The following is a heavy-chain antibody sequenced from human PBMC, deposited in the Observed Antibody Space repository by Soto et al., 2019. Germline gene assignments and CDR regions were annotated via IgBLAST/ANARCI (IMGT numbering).Heavy chain of an antibody. V-gene: IGHV3-74*01. CDR2: INTDGSST. D-gene: IGHD3-10*01. CDR1: GFTFSNYW. Sequence: PGGSLRLSCAASGFTFSNYWMHWVRQAPGKGLVWVSRINTDGSSTTYADSVQGRFTISRDNAKNTLSLQMNSLRAEDTAVYYCARVWPQSASGSHLAYWGQGTLVTGSS. J-gene: IGHJ4*02. CDR3: ARVWPQSASGSHLAY.